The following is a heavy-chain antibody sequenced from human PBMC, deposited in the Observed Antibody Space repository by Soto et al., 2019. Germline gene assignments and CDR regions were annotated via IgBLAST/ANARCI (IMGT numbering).Heavy chain of an antibody. D-gene: IGHD6-13*01. V-gene: IGHV3-30-3*01. CDR1: GFTFSSYA. CDR3: ARDGIYSSSWHDY. CDR2: ISYDGSNK. Sequence: QVQLVESGGGVVQPGRSLRLSCAASGFTFSSYAMHWVRQAPGKGLEWVAVISYDGSNKYYADSVKGRFTISRDNSKNTLYLQMNSLRAEDTAVYYCARDGIYSSSWHDYWGQGTLVTVSS. J-gene: IGHJ4*02.